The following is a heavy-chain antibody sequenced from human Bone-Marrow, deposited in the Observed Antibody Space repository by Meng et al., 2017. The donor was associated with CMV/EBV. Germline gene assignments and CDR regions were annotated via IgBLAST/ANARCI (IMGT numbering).Heavy chain of an antibody. V-gene: IGHV3-30*02. CDR2: IRYDGSNK. J-gene: IGHJ6*02. CDR3: AKDRNDYGDYYYGMDV. CDR1: GFKYGDYV. Sequence: GESLKISCAASGFKYGDYVMGWVRQAPGKGLEWVAFIRYDGSNKYYADSVKGRFTISRDNSKNTLYLQMNSLRAEDTAVYYCAKDRNDYGDYYYGMDVWGQGTTVTVSS. D-gene: IGHD4-17*01.